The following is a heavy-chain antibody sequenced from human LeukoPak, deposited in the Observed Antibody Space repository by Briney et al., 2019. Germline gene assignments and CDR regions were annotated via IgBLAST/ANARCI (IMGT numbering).Heavy chain of an antibody. CDR2: INHSGST. V-gene: IGHV4-34*01. D-gene: IGHD6-19*01. CDR1: GGSFSGYY. CDR3: ARQSGSGSEYFQH. J-gene: IGHJ1*01. Sequence: SETLSLTCAVNGGSFSGYYWSWIRQPPGKGLEWIGEINHSGSTNYNPSLKSRVTISVDTSNNQFSLKLSSVTAADTAVYYCARQSGSGSEYFQHWGQGTLVTVSS.